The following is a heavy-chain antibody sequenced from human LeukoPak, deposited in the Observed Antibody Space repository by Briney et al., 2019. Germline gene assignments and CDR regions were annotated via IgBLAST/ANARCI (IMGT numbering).Heavy chain of an antibody. D-gene: IGHD2-15*01. J-gene: IGHJ4*02. Sequence: SETLSLTCTVSGGSISSYYWSWIRQPPGKGLEWIGYIYYSGSTNYNPSLKSRVTISVDTSKNQFSLKLNSVTAADTAVYYCARGAVVVAATLLHFDYWGQGTLVTVSS. CDR2: IYYSGST. V-gene: IGHV4-59*01. CDR3: ARGAVVVAATLLHFDY. CDR1: GGSISSYY.